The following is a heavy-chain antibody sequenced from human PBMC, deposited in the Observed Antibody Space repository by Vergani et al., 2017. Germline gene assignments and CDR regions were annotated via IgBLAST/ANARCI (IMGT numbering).Heavy chain of an antibody. Sequence: EVQLVESGGGLVQPGGSLRLSCAASGFTFSSYWMSWVRQAPGKGLEWVANIKQDGSEKYYVDSVKGRFTICRDKAKNSLYLQMNSLRAEDTAVYYCARAGKEGDRVGPVYYYYGMDVWGEGTTVTVSS. J-gene: IGHJ6*04. CDR1: GFTFSSYW. D-gene: IGHD1-26*01. CDR3: ARAGKEGDRVGPVYYYYGMDV. CDR2: IKQDGSEK. V-gene: IGHV3-7*01.